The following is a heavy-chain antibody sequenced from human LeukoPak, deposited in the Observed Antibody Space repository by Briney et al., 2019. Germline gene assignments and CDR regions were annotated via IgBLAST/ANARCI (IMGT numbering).Heavy chain of an antibody. V-gene: IGHV1-24*01. CDR1: GCALTELS. Sequence: GASVKVSCKVSGCALTELSILWVRQAPGKGLEWMGGFDSEDNEIIYAQKFQGRVTMTEDTPTDTAHMELSSLTSEDTAIYYCAAGAQLPIDYWGQGTLVTVSS. J-gene: IGHJ4*02. CDR2: FDSEDNEI. CDR3: AAGAQLPIDY. D-gene: IGHD2-2*01.